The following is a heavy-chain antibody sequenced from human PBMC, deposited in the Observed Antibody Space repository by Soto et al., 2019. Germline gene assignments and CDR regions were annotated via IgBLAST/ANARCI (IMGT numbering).Heavy chain of an antibody. CDR1: GGSISIGTDY. Sequence: SETLSLTCDVSGGSISIGTDYWGWIRQPPGKGLEWIGNIHYSGSTNYNPSLKSRLNISVDTSKNQFSLKLSSVTAADTAVYYCARRERAAGTDWWFDPWGQGTLVTVSS. V-gene: IGHV4-39*01. D-gene: IGHD6-13*01. J-gene: IGHJ5*02. CDR2: IHYSGST. CDR3: ARRERAAGTDWWFDP.